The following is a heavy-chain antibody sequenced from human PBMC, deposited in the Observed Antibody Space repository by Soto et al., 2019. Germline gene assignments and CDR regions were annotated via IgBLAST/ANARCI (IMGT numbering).Heavy chain of an antibody. CDR3: AREGYGDYLSYNWFDP. V-gene: IGHV3-74*01. CDR2: INSDGSST. J-gene: IGHJ5*02. Sequence: EVQLVESGGGLVQPGGSLRLSCAASGFTFSSYWMHWVRQAPGKGLVWVSRINSDGSSTSYADPVKGRFTISRDNAQNTLYRQMNSLRVEDTAVYYCAREGYGDYLSYNWFDPWGQGTLVTVSS. D-gene: IGHD4-17*01. CDR1: GFTFSSYW.